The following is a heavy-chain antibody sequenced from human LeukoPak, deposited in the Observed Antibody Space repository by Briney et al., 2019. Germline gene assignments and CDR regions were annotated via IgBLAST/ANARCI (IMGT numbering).Heavy chain of an antibody. J-gene: IGHJ4*02. CDR1: GASITSSGYY. Sequence: YPSETLSLTCTVSGASITSSGYYWSWIRQHPGMGLEWIGMIYHSGSTYFKPSLKGRVSISLDTSENQFSLKLTSVTAADTAVYFCARVPVYDNIGYYPFDSWGQGTLITVSS. CDR3: ARVPVYDNIGYYPFDS. CDR2: IYHSGST. V-gene: IGHV4-31*03. D-gene: IGHD3-22*01.